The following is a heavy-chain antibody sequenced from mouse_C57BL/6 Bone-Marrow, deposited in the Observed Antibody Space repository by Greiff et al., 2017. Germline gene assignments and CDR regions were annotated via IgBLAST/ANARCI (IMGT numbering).Heavy chain of an antibody. CDR2: IDPSDSYT. Sequence: QVQLQQPGAELVMPGASVKLSCKASGYTFTSYWMYWVKQRPGQGLEWIGEIDPSDSYTNYNQKFKGKSTLTVDKSSSTAYMQLSSLTSEDSAVYYCARLYDGYYFYFDYWGQGTTLTVSS. CDR3: ARLYDGYYFYFDY. D-gene: IGHD2-3*01. CDR1: GYTFTSYW. J-gene: IGHJ2*01. V-gene: IGHV1-69*01.